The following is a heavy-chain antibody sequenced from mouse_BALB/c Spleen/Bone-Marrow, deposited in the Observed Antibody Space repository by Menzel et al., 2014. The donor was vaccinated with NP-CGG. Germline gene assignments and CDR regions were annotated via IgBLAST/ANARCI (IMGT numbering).Heavy chain of an antibody. D-gene: IGHD2-1*01. CDR3: ARDGNFAMDY. CDR2: INDGGSYT. CDR1: GFTFSDYY. Sequence: EVQVVGSGGGLVKPGGSLKLSCAVSGFTFSDYYMYWVRQNPEKRLEWVATINDGGSYTYYPDSVKGRFTISRDNAKNNLYLQMSSLKSEDTAMYYCARDGNFAMDYWGQGTSVTVSS. V-gene: IGHV5-4*02. J-gene: IGHJ4*01.